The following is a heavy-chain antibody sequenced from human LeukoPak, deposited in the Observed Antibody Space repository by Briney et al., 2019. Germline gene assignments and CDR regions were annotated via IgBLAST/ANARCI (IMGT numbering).Heavy chain of an antibody. CDR2: INPSGGST. CDR3: ARDRGPGDFDP. Sequence: GASVKVSCKASGYTFTSYYIHWVRQAPGQGLEWMGIINPSGGSTTFAQNFQGRVTMTRDTSTSTVYMELSSLRSEDTAVYYCARDRGPGDFDPWGQGTLVTVSS. CDR1: GYTFTSYY. J-gene: IGHJ5*02. V-gene: IGHV1-46*01. D-gene: IGHD3-10*01.